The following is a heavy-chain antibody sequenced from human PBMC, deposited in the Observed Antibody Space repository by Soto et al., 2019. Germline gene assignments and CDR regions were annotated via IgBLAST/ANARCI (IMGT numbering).Heavy chain of an antibody. CDR3: ARVSNSGAYTEGFDY. V-gene: IGHV4-30-2*01. CDR1: GGSISSGGYS. Sequence: SEPLSLTCAVSGGSISSGGYSWSWIRQAPGKGLEWIGYIYQSGSTYYNPSLKSRVTISVDRSSNQFSLKLSSVTAADTAVYYCARVSNSGAYTEGFDYCGQGTLVTVSS. D-gene: IGHD3-16*01. J-gene: IGHJ5*01. CDR2: IYQSGST.